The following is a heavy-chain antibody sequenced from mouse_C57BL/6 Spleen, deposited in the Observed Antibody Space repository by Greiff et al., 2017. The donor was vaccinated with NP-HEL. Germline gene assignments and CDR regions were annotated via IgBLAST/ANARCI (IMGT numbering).Heavy chain of an antibody. J-gene: IGHJ2*01. V-gene: IGHV1-55*01. Sequence: VQLQQPGAELVKPGASVKMSCKASGYTFTSYWITWVKQRPGQGLEWIGDIYPGSGSTNYNEKFKSKATLTVDTSSSTAYMQLSSLTSEDSAVYYCARGTTVVAAYYFDDWGQGTTLTVSS. CDR2: IYPGSGST. CDR3: ARGTTVVAAYYFDD. CDR1: GYTFTSYW. D-gene: IGHD1-1*01.